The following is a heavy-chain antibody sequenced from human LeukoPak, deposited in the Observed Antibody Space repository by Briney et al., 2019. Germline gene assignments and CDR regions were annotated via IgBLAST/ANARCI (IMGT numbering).Heavy chain of an antibody. CDR2: INHSGST. V-gene: IGHV4-34*01. CDR3: ARESTLVRDAFDI. CDR1: GFTFSSYS. Sequence: GSLRLSCAASGFTFSSYSMNWVRQPPGKGLEWIGEINHSGSTNYNPSPKSRVTISVDTSKNQFPLKLSSVTAADTAVYYCARESTLVRDAFDIWGQGTMVTVSS. D-gene: IGHD6-6*01. J-gene: IGHJ3*02.